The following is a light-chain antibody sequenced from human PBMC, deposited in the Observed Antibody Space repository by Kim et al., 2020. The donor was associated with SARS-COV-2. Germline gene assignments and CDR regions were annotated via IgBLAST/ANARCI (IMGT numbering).Light chain of an antibody. CDR1: RANVGNNP. J-gene: IGLJ3*02. Sequence: GETVPIYCSGRRANVGNNPVTGFQQVPGTAPKPLMSNDNQRPSGVPDRFSASKSGTSASLAISGLQSEDEAVYYCGSWDDSLSGRVFGGGTQLTVL. CDR3: GSWDDSLSGRV. CDR2: NDN. V-gene: IGLV1-44*01.